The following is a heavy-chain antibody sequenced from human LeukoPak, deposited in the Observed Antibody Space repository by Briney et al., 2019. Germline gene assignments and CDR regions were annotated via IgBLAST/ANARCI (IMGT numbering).Heavy chain of an antibody. CDR3: ARGGYYYDTTGSPGDY. Sequence: GGSLRLSCVVSGFTLTNYALHWVRQAPGKGLEWVAVISYAGTNKYYADSVKGRFTISRDISKNTVYLHMDSLRDEDTAVYFCARGGYYYDTTGSPGDYWGQGTLVTVSS. V-gene: IGHV3-30-3*01. D-gene: IGHD3-22*01. CDR1: GFTLTNYA. J-gene: IGHJ4*02. CDR2: ISYAGTNK.